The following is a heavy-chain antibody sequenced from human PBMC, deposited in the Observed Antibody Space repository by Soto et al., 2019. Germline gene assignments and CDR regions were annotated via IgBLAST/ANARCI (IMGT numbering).Heavy chain of an antibody. CDR3: ARRGAVTSLQY. CDR2: ISSDGSST. J-gene: IGHJ4*02. D-gene: IGHD4-17*01. Sequence: EVQLVESGGGSVQPGGSLRLSCEASGFTFSSYWMHWVRQSPGKGLVWVSRISSDGSSTSYGDSVKGRFTVSRDNAKNTLYLQMSSLRAADTAIYYCARRGAVTSLQYWGQGTLVSVSS. V-gene: IGHV3-74*02. CDR1: GFTFSSYW.